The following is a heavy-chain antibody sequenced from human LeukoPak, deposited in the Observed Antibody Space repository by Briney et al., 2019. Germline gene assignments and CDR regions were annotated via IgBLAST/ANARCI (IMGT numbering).Heavy chain of an antibody. CDR2: ISYDGSNK. J-gene: IGHJ6*02. V-gene: IGHV3-30-3*01. CDR1: GFTFSSYS. D-gene: IGHD6-13*01. CDR3: SVAFVSSSWYGFYYYSLDV. Sequence: GRSLRLSCAASGFTFSSYSMHWVRQAPGKGLEWVAGISYDGSNKDYADSVKGRFTISRDNSKNMLYLQMDSLRAEDTAVYYCSVAFVSSSWYGFYYYSLDVWGQGTTVTVSS.